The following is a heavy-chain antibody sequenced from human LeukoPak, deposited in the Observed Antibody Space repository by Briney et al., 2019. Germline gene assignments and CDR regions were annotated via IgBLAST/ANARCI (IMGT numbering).Heavy chain of an antibody. V-gene: IGHV3-53*01. CDR3: ARRTNYNDNNWFHL. J-gene: IGHJ5*02. CDR2: IYSGGGT. CDR1: GFTVSSNY. D-gene: IGHD3-22*01. Sequence: PGGSLRLSCAASGFTVSSNYMTWVRQAPGKGLEWVSVIYSGGGTYYADSVKGRFTISRDNSKNTLYLQMNSLRAEDTAVYYCARRTNYNDNNWFHLWGQGTLVTVSS.